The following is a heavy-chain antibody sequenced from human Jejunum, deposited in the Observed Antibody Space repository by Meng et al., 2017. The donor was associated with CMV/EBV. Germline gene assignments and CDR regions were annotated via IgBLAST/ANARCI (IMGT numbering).Heavy chain of an antibody. D-gene: IGHD1-1*01. CDR2: LKYDGREK. J-gene: IGHJ4*02. CDR1: GFAFSDYW. V-gene: IGHV3-7*01. Sequence: SLKISCAASGFAFSDYWMDWVRQIPGEGLEWVANLKYDGREKYFVGSVGGRFTISRDNSRNTLYLHMNSLRAEDTAVYYCTRQLDYWGQGTLVTVSS. CDR3: TRQLDY.